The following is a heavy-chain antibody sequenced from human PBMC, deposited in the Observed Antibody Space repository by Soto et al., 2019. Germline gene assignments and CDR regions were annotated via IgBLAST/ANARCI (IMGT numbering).Heavy chain of an antibody. CDR1: GGSISSGGYY. D-gene: IGHD6-6*01. Sequence: QVQLQESGPGLVKPSQTLSLTCTVSGGSISSGGYYWSWIRQHPGKGLEWIGYIYYSGSTYYNPSLKSRVTRSVDTSKNQFSLKLSSVTAADTAVYYCARDRSGSSVFYYYYMDVWSKGTTVSVSS. J-gene: IGHJ6*03. CDR3: ARDRSGSSVFYYYYMDV. CDR2: IYYSGST. V-gene: IGHV4-31*03.